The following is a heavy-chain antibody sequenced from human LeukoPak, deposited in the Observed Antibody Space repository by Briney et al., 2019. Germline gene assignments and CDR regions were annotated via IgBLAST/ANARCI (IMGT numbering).Heavy chain of an antibody. D-gene: IGHD4-17*01. J-gene: IGHJ3*02. CDR3: ARVATVTTSRGPYDAFDI. Sequence: ASVKVSCKASGYIFTSYGISWVRQAPGQGLEWMGWISAYNGNTNYAQKLQGRVTMTTDTSTSTAYMELRSLRSDDTAVYYCARVATVTTSRGPYDAFDIWGQGTMVTVSS. CDR1: GYIFTSYG. CDR2: ISAYNGNT. V-gene: IGHV1-18*01.